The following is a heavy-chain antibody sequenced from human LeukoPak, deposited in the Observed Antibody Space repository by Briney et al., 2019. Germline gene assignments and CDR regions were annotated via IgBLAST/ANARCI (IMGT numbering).Heavy chain of an antibody. D-gene: IGHD1-1*01. CDR2: INHSGST. Sequence: SETLSLTCAVYGGSFSGYYWSWIRQPPGKGLEWIGEINHSGSTNYNPSLKSRVTISVDTSKNQFSLKLSSVTAADTAVYYCARTGTDYWGQGTLVTVSS. CDR3: ARTGTDY. CDR1: GGSFSGYY. V-gene: IGHV4-34*01. J-gene: IGHJ4*02.